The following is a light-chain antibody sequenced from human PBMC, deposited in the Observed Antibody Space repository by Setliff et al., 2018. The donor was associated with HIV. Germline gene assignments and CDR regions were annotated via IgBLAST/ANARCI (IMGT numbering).Light chain of an antibody. CDR3: QQYNNWPPYT. V-gene: IGKV3-15*01. Sequence: EIVMTQSPATLSVSPGERATLSCRASQSVSSNLAWYQQRPGQAPRLLIYGASTRAAGIPARFGGSGSGTEFTLTISSLQSADFTVYYCQQYNNWPPYTFGQGTKVDIK. J-gene: IGKJ2*01. CDR1: QSVSSN. CDR2: GAS.